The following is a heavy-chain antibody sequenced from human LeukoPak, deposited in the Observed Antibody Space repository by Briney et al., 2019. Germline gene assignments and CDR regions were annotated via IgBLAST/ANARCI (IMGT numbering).Heavy chain of an antibody. V-gene: IGHV1-8*01. J-gene: IGHJ4*02. CDR2: MNPNSGNT. CDR1: GYTFTSYD. D-gene: IGHD3-22*01. CDR3: ARFDPPNYYDSSGYSH. Sequence: SVKVSCTASGYTFTSYDINWVRQATGQGLEWMGWMNPNSGNTGYAQKFQGRITMTRNTSISTAYMELSSLRSEDTAVYYCARFDPPNYYDSSGYSHWGQGTLVTVSS.